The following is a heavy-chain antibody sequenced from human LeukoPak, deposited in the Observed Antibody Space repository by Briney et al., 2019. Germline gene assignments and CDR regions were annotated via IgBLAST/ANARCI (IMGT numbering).Heavy chain of an antibody. V-gene: IGHV1-3*01. CDR2: VNAANGYT. CDR1: GYTFRNYI. CDR3: ARGKDCGGDCYSLDY. D-gene: IGHD2-21*02. J-gene: IGHJ4*02. Sequence: GASVKVSCKTSGYTFRNYIIHWVRQAPGQGLEWVGWVNAANGYTKYLQRFQNRVTITRGTSATTVYMELNSLRPEDTARYFCARGKDCGGDCYSLDYWGQGTLVTVSS.